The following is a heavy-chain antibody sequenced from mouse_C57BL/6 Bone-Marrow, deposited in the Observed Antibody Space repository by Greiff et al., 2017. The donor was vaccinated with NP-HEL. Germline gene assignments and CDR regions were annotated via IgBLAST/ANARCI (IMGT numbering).Heavy chain of an antibody. CDR2: IDPEDGET. V-gene: IGHV14-2*01. CDR3: ASNRGPFAY. CDR1: GFNIKDYY. Sequence: VQLQQSGAELVKPGASVKLSCTASGFNIKDYYMHWVKQRTEQGLEWIGRIDPEDGETKYAQKFQGKATITADTSSNTAYLQLSSLTSEDTAVYYCASNRGPFAYWGQGTLVTVSA. J-gene: IGHJ3*01. D-gene: IGHD3-1*01.